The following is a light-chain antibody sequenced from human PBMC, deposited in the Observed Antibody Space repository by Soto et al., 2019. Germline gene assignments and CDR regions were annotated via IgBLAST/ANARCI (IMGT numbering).Light chain of an antibody. Sequence: QSALTQPASVSGSPGQSITISCTGTSSDVGTYNYVSWYQQHSGKAPKLMIYEVSNRPSGVSNRFSGSKSGNTASLTISGLQAEDEADYYCSAYTSSLTLYDFGSGTKVTVL. CDR1: SSDVGTYNY. CDR3: SAYTSSLTLYD. V-gene: IGLV2-14*01. CDR2: EVS. J-gene: IGLJ1*01.